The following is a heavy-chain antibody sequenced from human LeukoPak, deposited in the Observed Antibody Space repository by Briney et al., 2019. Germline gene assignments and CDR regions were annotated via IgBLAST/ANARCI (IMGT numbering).Heavy chain of an antibody. V-gene: IGHV1-18*01. CDR1: GYTFTSYG. D-gene: IGHD6-19*01. CDR2: ISAYNGNT. Sequence: GASVKVSCKASGYTFTSYGISWVRQAPGQGLEWMGWISAYNGNTNYAQKLQGRVTMTTDTSTSTAYMELRSLRSDDTAVYYCARDSSSGWYSYYYGMDVWGQGTTVTVSS. CDR3: ARDSSSGWYSYYYGMDV. J-gene: IGHJ6*02.